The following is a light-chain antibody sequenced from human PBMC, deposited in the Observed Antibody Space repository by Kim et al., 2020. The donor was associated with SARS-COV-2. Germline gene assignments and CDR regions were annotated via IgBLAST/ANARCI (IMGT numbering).Light chain of an antibody. CDR2: KAS. CDR3: QQYHSYPLT. CDR1: QNIDNW. Sequence: DIQMTQSPSTLSTSVGDRVTITCRASQNIDNWLAWFQQKPGKAPNLLIYKASNLESGVSSRFTGSGSGTEFTLTISSLQPDDFATYYCQQYHSYPLTFGGGTKVDIK. V-gene: IGKV1-5*03. J-gene: IGKJ4*01.